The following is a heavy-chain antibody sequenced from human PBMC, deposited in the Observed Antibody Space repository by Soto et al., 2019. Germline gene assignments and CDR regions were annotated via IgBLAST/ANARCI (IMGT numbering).Heavy chain of an antibody. CDR3: AKDIKRKGSSGWERKAYYFDY. J-gene: IGHJ4*02. CDR1: GFTFDDYA. CDR2: ISWNSGSI. V-gene: IGHV3-9*01. D-gene: IGHD6-19*01. Sequence: GGSLRLSCAASGFTFDDYAMHWVRQAPGKGLEWVSGISWNSGSIGYADSVKGRFTISRDNAKNSLYLQMNSLRAEDTALYYCAKDIKRKGSSGWERKAYYFDYWGQGTLVTVSS.